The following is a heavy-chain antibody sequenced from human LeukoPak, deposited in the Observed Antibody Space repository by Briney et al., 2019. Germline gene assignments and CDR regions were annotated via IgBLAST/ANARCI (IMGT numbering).Heavy chain of an antibody. V-gene: IGHV1-69*04. CDR1: GGTFSSYA. J-gene: IGHJ4*02. CDR2: IIPILGIA. Sequence: SVKVSCKAPGGTFSSYAISWVRQAPGQGLEWMGRIIPILGIANYAQKFQGRVTITADKSTSTAYMELSSLRSEDTAVYYCARDPSGYYDSSGPLDYWGQGTLVTVSS. CDR3: ARDPSGYYDSSGPLDY. D-gene: IGHD3-22*01.